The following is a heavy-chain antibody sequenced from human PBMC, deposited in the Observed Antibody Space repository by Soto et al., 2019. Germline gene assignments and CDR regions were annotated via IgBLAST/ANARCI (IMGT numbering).Heavy chain of an antibody. V-gene: IGHV2-5*02. CDR3: AHRVSYSASWDVGWVYS. Sequence: QITLKESGPALVDPTQTLTLTCSFSGFSLSNRGGGVGWFRQAPGKDLAGLGIIYWDNDRRYNPSLKDRLNIANDTSKNQVVVTMTYMETVDTGTYYCAHRVSYSASWDVGWVYSWCQGTPVTVS. CDR2: IYWDNDR. J-gene: IGHJ5*01. CDR1: GFSLSNRGGG. D-gene: IGHD3-10*01.